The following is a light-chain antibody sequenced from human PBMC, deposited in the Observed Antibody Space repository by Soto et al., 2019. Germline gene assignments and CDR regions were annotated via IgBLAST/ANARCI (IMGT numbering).Light chain of an antibody. CDR2: DAS. V-gene: IGKV1-5*01. CDR3: QQYTSYLYT. Sequence: DIQMTQSPSTLSASVGDRVTITCRASQSISSWLAWYQQKPGKAPKLLIYDASSLESGVPSRFSGSGSGTEFTLTISSLHPDDFATYYCQQYTSYLYTFGQGTKLEIK. CDR1: QSISSW. J-gene: IGKJ2*01.